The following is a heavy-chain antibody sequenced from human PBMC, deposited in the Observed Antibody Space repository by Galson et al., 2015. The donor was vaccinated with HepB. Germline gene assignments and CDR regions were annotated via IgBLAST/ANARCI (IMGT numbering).Heavy chain of an antibody. CDR1: GFTFSNYG. D-gene: IGHD6-19*01. Sequence: SLRLSCAASGFTFSNYGMHWVRQAPGKGLEWVAVISYDGSNKYYADSVKRRFPISRDNSKNTLYLQMNSLRAEDTALYYCAKDPYLYSALAGTMAGFDYWGQGTLVTVSS. CDR3: AKDPYLYSALAGTMAGFDY. CDR2: ISYDGSNK. V-gene: IGHV3-30*18. J-gene: IGHJ4*02.